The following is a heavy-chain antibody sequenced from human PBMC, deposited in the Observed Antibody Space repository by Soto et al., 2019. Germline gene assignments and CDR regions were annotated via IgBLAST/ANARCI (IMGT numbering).Heavy chain of an antibody. J-gene: IGHJ6*01. CDR3: ARGSIAARPLYYYYGMDV. CDR2: INHSGST. CDR1: GWSFSGYY. V-gene: IGHV4-34*01. D-gene: IGHD6-6*01. Sequence: PSETLSLPCSVYGWSFSGYYWSWIRQPPGKGLEWIGEINHSGSTNYNPSLKSRVTISVDTSKNQFSLKLSSVTAADTAVYYCARGSIAARPLYYYYGMDVWGQGTSVTASS.